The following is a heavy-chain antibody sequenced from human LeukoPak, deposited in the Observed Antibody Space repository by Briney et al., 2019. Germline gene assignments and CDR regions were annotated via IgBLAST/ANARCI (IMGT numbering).Heavy chain of an antibody. CDR2: ISWNSGSI. V-gene: IGHV3-9*01. CDR3: AKENVVTPDFDY. J-gene: IGHJ4*02. CDR1: GFTFDDYA. D-gene: IGHD4-23*01. Sequence: GGSLRLSCAASGFTFDDYAMHWVRQAPGKGLEWVSGISWNSGSIGYADSVKGRFTISRDNAKNSLYLQMNSLRAEDTALYYCAKENVVTPDFDYWGQGTLVTVSS.